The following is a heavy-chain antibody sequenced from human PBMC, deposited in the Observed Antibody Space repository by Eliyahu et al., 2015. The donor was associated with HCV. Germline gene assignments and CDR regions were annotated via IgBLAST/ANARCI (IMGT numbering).Heavy chain of an antibody. V-gene: IGHV3-33*08. J-gene: IGHJ6*02. D-gene: IGHD5-18*01. CDR2: IWYDGSNK. CDR3: ARDLDTAMAYYYYYYGMDV. CDR1: GFTFSSYG. Sequence: QVQLVESGGGVVQPGRSLRLSCAASGFTFSSYGMHWVRQAPGKGLEWVAVIWYDGSNKYYADSVKGRFTISRDNSKNTLYLQMNSLRAEDTAVYYCARDLDTAMAYYYYYYGMDVWGQGTTVTVSS.